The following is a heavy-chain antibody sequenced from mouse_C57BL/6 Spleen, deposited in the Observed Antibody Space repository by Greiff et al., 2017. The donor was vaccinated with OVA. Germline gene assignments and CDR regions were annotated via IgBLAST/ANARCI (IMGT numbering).Heavy chain of an antibody. D-gene: IGHD1-1*01. J-gene: IGHJ1*03. CDR1: GYTFTSYW. Sequence: QVHVKQPGAELVRPGSSVKLSCKASGYTFTSYWMDWVKQRPGQGLEWIGNIYPSDSETHYNQKFKDKATLTVDKSSSTAYMQLSSLTSEDSAVYYCARWALITTVVAPHFDVWGTGTTVTVSS. V-gene: IGHV1-61*01. CDR2: IYPSDSET. CDR3: ARWALITTVVAPHFDV.